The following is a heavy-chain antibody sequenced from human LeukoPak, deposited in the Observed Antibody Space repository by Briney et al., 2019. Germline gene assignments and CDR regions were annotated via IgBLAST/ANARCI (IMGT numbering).Heavy chain of an antibody. J-gene: IGHJ4*02. CDR1: GFTFSIYT. CDR2: ITSSSSSM. V-gene: IGHV3-21*01. CDR3: ARDLAWGGY. D-gene: IGHD7-27*01. Sequence: GGSLRLSCVASGFTFSIYTMSWVRQAPGKGLEWVSSITSSSSSMYSADSVKGRLTISRDNAKNSLYLQMDSLRAEDTAVYYCARDLAWGGYWGQGTLVTVSS.